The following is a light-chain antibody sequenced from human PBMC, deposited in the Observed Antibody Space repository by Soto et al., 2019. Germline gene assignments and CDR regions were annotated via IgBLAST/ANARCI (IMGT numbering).Light chain of an antibody. CDR3: CSYAGRTSVL. J-gene: IGLJ2*01. CDR2: EVS. Sequence: QSALTQPPSASESPGQSVTISCTGTSNDVGGYNYVSWYQQHPGKAPKLMIYEVSKRPSGVPDRFSGSKSGNTASLTISGLQAEDEAAYYCCSYAGRTSVLFGGGTKVTVL. CDR1: SNDVGGYNY. V-gene: IGLV2-8*01.